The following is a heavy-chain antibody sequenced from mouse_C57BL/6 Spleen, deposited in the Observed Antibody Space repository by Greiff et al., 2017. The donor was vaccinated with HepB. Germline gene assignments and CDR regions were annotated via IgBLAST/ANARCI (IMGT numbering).Heavy chain of an antibody. J-gene: IGHJ1*03. D-gene: IGHD2-4*01. V-gene: IGHV3-6*01. CDR2: ISYDGSN. CDR3: ARVYYDYDGWYFDV. CDR1: GYSITSGYY. Sequence: EVQLQQSGPGLVKPSQSLSLTCSVTGYSITSGYYWNWIRQFPGNKLEWMGYISYDGSNNYNPSLKNRISITRDTSKNQFFLKFNSVTTEDTATYYCARVYYDYDGWYFDVWGTGTTVTVSS.